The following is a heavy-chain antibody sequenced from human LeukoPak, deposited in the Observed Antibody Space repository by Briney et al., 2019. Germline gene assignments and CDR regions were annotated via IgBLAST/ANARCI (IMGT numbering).Heavy chain of an antibody. CDR3: ARCDYDFLRIGYTRNWFDP. CDR1: GYTFTGHD. Sequence: ASVKVSCKASGYTFTGHDMHWVRQAPGQGLEWMGWINPNSGGTNYAQKFQGRVTMTRDTSISTAYMELRSLRSDDTAVYYCARCDYDFLRIGYTRNWFDPWGQGTLVTVSS. V-gene: IGHV1-2*02. J-gene: IGHJ5*02. CDR2: INPNSGGT. D-gene: IGHD3-3*01.